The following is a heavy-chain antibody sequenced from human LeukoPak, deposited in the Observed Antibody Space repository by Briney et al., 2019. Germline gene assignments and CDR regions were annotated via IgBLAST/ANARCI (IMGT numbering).Heavy chain of an antibody. CDR3: ARGTVCTFVYCGLDV. Sequence: SETLSLTCTVSSGSISSYYWSWIRQPPGKGLEWIGYIYYSGSTNYNPSLKSRVTISVDTSKNQFSLKVSSVTAADTAVYYCARGTVCTFVYCGLDVWGQGTTVTVSS. CDR2: IYYSGST. V-gene: IGHV4-59*01. D-gene: IGHD4-17*01. J-gene: IGHJ6*02. CDR1: SGSISSYY.